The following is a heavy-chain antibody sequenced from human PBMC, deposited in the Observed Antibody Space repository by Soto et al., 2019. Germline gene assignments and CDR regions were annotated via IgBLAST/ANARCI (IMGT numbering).Heavy chain of an antibody. CDR1: GYTFTSYD. CDR3: ARYYDFWSGRAFDI. J-gene: IGHJ3*02. CDR2: MNPNSGNT. V-gene: IGHV1-8*01. Sequence: ASVKVSCKASGYTFTSYDINWVRQATGQGLEWMGWMNPNSGNTGYAQKFQGRVTMTRNTSISTAYMELSSLRSEDTAVYYCARYYDFWSGRAFDIWGQGTMVTVSS. D-gene: IGHD3-3*01.